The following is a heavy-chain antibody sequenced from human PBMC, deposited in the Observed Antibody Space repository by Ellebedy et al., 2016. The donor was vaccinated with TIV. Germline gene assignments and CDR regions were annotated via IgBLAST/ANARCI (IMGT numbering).Heavy chain of an antibody. J-gene: IGHJ3*02. V-gene: IGHV4-61*01. CDR2: IYYSGST. CDR3: TRSLEDQLEAFDI. D-gene: IGHD1-1*01. Sequence: SETLSLXCTVPRGPVSSGSYYWSWIRQPPGKGLEWIGYIYYSGSTKYNPSLKSRVTISVDTSKKQISLKLRSVTAADTAVYYCTRSLEDQLEAFDIWGQGTTVTVSS. CDR1: RGPVSSGSYY.